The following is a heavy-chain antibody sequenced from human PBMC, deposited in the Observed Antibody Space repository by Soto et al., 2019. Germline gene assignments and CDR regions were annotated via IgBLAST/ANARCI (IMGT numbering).Heavy chain of an antibody. D-gene: IGHD6-25*01. Sequence: EVQLVESGGGLVQPGGSLRLSCATSGFTFSSYWMHWVRQAPGKGLVWVSRINSDGSGKTYADSVKGRFTISRDNAKNTLYLEMNSLRAEDTAVYYCASSGGGGNWFDSWGQGTLVTVSS. V-gene: IGHV3-74*01. J-gene: IGHJ5*01. CDR2: INSDGSGK. CDR3: ASSGGGGNWFDS. CDR1: GFTFSSYW.